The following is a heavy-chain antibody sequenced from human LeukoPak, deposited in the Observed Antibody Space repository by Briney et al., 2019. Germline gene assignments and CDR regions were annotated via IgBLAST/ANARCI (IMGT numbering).Heavy chain of an antibody. CDR3: ARERVTGTSYYYYYGMDV. Sequence: RGSLRLSCAASGFTFSSYGMHWVRQAPGKGLEWVAVIWHDGSNKYYAASVKGRFTISRDNSKNTLYLQMNSLRAEDTAVYYCARERVTGTSYYYYYGMDVWGQGTTVTVSS. J-gene: IGHJ6*02. CDR2: IWHDGSNK. V-gene: IGHV3-33*01. CDR1: GFTFSSYG. D-gene: IGHD6-19*01.